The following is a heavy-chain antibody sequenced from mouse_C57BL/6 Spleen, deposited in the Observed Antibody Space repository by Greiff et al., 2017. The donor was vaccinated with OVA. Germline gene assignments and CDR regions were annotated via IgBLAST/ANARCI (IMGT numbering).Heavy chain of an antibody. CDR2: ISDGGSYI. CDR1: GFTFSSYA. CDR3: ARAFYDTFDY. J-gene: IGHJ2*01. Sequence: EVQLVESGGGLVKPGGSLKLSCAASGFTFSSYAMSWVRQTPEKRLEWVATISDGGSYIYYPDNVKGRFTISRDNAKNNLYLQMSHLKSEDTAMYYCARAFYDTFDYWGQGTTLTVSS. D-gene: IGHD1-1*01. V-gene: IGHV5-4*01.